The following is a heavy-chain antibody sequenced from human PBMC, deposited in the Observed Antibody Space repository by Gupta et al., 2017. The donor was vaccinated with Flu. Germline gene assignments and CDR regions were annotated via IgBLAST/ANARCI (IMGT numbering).Heavy chain of an antibody. V-gene: IGHV3-72*01. CDR1: GFTFSEPY. J-gene: IGHJ4*02. CDR3: IRDWNTAMFD. Sequence: VQLVESWGGLVQPGGSLTLSCAASGFTFSEPYMDWVRQTPVKGLECVARIKNKASGYTTQYAASVKDRFIISRDDSKNSLSLQMNSLNTEDTAIYYCIRDWNTAMFDWGQGALVTVSS. D-gene: IGHD5-18*01. CDR2: IKNKASGYTT.